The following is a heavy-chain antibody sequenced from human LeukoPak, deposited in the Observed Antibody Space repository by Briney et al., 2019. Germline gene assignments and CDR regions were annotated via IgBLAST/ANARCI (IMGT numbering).Heavy chain of an antibody. D-gene: IGHD1-14*01. CDR2: IKQDGSEK. CDR1: GFTFSSYG. Sequence: GRSLRLSCAASGFTFSSYGMHWVRQAPGKGLEWVANIKQDGSEKYYVDSVKGRFTISRDNAKNSLYLQMNSLRAEDTAVYYCARDHTWSLHTSTGPYYFDYWGQGTLVTVSS. J-gene: IGHJ4*02. V-gene: IGHV3-7*01. CDR3: ARDHTWSLHTSTGPYYFDY.